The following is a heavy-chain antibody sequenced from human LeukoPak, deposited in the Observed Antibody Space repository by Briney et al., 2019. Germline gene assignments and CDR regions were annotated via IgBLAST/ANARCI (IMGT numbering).Heavy chain of an antibody. Sequence: PSETLSLTCTVSGGSISSGGYYWSWIRQHPGKGLEWIGYIYYSGSTYYNPSFKSRVTISVDTSKNQFSLKLSSVTAADTAVYYCARDRAGEGFDPWGQGTLVTVSS. D-gene: IGHD6-19*01. CDR1: GGSISSGGYY. CDR3: ARDRAGEGFDP. V-gene: IGHV4-31*03. CDR2: IYYSGST. J-gene: IGHJ5*02.